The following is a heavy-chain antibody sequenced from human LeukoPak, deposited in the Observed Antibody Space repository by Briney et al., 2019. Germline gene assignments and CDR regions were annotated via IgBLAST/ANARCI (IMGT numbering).Heavy chain of an antibody. Sequence: KPSETLSLTCTVSGGSISSSSYYWGWIRQPPGKGLEWIGSIYYSGSTYYNPSLKSRVTISVDTSKNQFSLKLSSVTAADTAVYYCAREPRYCSGGSCYSGWFDPWGQGTLVTVSS. CDR1: GGSISSSSYY. V-gene: IGHV4-39*07. D-gene: IGHD2-15*01. J-gene: IGHJ5*02. CDR2: IYYSGST. CDR3: AREPRYCSGGSCYSGWFDP.